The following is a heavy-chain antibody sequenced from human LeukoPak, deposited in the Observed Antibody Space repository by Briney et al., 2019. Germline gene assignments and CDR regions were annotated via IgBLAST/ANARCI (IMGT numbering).Heavy chain of an antibody. D-gene: IGHD5-18*01. CDR1: GGSPSGYY. J-gene: IGHJ4*02. CDR2: IKHSGST. V-gene: IGHV4-34*01. CDR3: ARAGYSYGYRGGYYFDY. Sequence: PSETLSLTCALYGGSPSGYYWSWIRHPPGKGLEWIGEIKHSGSTNYNPSLKSRVTISVDTSKNQFSLKLSSVTAADTAVYYCARAGYSYGYRGGYYFDYWGQGTLVTVSS.